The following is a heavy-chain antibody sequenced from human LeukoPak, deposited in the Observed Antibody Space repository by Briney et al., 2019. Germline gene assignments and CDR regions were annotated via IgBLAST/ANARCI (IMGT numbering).Heavy chain of an antibody. V-gene: IGHV1-8*03. D-gene: IGHD3-10*01. CDR3: ARDGTGGYGSGSYYYYMDV. CDR2: MNPNGGNT. J-gene: IGHJ6*03. Sequence: ASVNVSCQASGYTFTSYDINWVRQATRQGLEWMGWMNPNGGNTGYAQKFQGRATITRNTSISTTYMELSSLRSEDTAVYYCARDGTGGYGSGSYYYYMDVWGKGTTVTVSS. CDR1: GYTFTSYD.